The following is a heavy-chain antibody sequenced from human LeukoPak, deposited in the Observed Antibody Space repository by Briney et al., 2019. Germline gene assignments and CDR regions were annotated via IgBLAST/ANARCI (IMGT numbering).Heavy chain of an antibody. CDR1: GGSFSGYY. CDR3: ARSARPSRYYYMDV. CDR2: INHSGST. J-gene: IGHJ6*03. Sequence: PSETLSLTCAVYGGSFSGYYWSWIPQPPGKGLEWIGEINHSGSTNYNLSLKSRVTISVDTSKNQFSLKLSSVTAADTAVYYCARSARPSRYYYMDVWGKGTTVTVSS. V-gene: IGHV4-34*01. D-gene: IGHD6-6*01.